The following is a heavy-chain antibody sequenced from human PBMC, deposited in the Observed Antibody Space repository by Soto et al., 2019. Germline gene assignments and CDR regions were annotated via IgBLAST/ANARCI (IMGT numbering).Heavy chain of an antibody. D-gene: IGHD1-26*01. CDR3: STDSRTTLPEIRFDY. J-gene: IGHJ4*01. V-gene: IGHV3-15*07. Sequence: GGSLRLSCAASGFPFNNAWINWVRQVPGKGLEWVGRVKSKADGGSGDYAAPVKGRFVVSRDDSKDIVYLQMNSLKIEDTGVYYCSTDSRTTLPEIRFDYWGHGTQVTVSS. CDR1: GFPFNNAW. CDR2: VKSKADGGSG.